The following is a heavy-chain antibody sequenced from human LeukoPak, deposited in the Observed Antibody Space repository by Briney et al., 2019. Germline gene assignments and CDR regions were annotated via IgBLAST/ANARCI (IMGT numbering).Heavy chain of an antibody. CDR1: GYTLTGYY. J-gene: IGHJ3*02. CDR3: ARGDHVRIYAESAFDI. D-gene: IGHD5/OR15-5a*01. V-gene: IGHV1-46*01. Sequence: ASVKVSCKASGYTLTGYYMHWVRQAPGQGLEWMGIINPSGGSTNYAQKFQGRVTMTRDTSTSTVYMELSSLRSEDTAVYYCARGDHVRIYAESAFDIWAQGTMVSVSS. CDR2: INPSGGST.